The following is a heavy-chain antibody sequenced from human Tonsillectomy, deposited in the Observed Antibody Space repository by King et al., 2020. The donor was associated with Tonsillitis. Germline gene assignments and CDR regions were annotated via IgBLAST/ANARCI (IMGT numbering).Heavy chain of an antibody. Sequence: VQLQESGPGLVKPSETLSLTCTVSGDSISFYYWSWIRQPAGKGLEWIGRIYSSGSTNYNPSLKSRVTMSVDTSKNQFSLKVTSVTAADTAVYYCARDGVKYNWNYYFASWRQGPLVPFSP. D-gene: IGHD1-1*01. CDR2: IYSSGST. CDR1: GDSISFYY. J-gene: IGHJ4*02. CDR3: ARDGVKYNWNYYFAS. V-gene: IGHV4-4*07.